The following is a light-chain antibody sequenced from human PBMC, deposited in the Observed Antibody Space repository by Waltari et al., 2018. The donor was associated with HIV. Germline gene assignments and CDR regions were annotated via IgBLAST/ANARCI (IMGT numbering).Light chain of an antibody. V-gene: IGKV1-39*01. CDR1: QHVDKY. Sequence: IHITQSPSSLSASIGDRVTITCRTSQHVDKYLNWYQQRPGKAPRLLVFTASTLHTGVPSRFTATGSGTTFSLAIASLQPDDIATYYCQQTFTLPLTFGGGTKLEI. J-gene: IGKJ4*01. CDR3: QQTFTLPLT. CDR2: TAS.